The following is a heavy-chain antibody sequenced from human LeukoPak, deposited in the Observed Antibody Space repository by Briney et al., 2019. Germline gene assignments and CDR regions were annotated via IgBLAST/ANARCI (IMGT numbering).Heavy chain of an antibody. CDR2: VKSKTYPGTT. CDR3: IRSLGGAMAV. CDR1: GYSFSNPW. Sequence: GGSLRLSCAASGYSFSNPWMSWVRQAPGKGLEWVGRVKSKTYPGTTDYAAPVKGRFTISRDDSKNMLHLQMNSLKTEDTGIYYCIRSLGGAMAVWVQGTTVTVSS. J-gene: IGHJ6*02. D-gene: IGHD3-10*01. V-gene: IGHV3-15*01.